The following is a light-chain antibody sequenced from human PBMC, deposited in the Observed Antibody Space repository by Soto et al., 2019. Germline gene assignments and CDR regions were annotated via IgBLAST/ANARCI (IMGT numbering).Light chain of an antibody. V-gene: IGKV1-39*01. CDR2: AAS. Sequence: DIQMTQSPSSLSSSVGDRFTITCRASQSISSYLNWYQQKPGKAPKLLIYAASSLQSGVPSRFSGSGSGTDFTLTISSLQPEDFATYYCQQSYSTPLTFGGGT. CDR3: QQSYSTPLT. CDR1: QSISSY. J-gene: IGKJ4*01.